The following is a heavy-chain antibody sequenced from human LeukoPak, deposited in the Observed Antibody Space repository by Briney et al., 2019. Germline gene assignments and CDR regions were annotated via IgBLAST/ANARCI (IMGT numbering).Heavy chain of an antibody. CDR1: GFTFSSYS. V-gene: IGHV3-21*01. D-gene: IGHD4-17*01. Sequence: GGSLRLSCAASGFTFSSYSMNWVRQAPGKGLEWVSSISSSSSYIYYADSVKGRFTISRDNAKNSLYLQMNSLRAEDTAVYYCAREGDYGPAGDVWGKGTTVTVSS. J-gene: IGHJ6*04. CDR2: ISSSSSYI. CDR3: AREGDYGPAGDV.